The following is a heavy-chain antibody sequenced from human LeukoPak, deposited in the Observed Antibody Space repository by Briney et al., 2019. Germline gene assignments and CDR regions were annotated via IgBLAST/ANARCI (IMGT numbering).Heavy chain of an antibody. CDR3: AKRGYYDFWSGPTDDY. D-gene: IGHD3-3*01. V-gene: IGHV3-23*01. J-gene: IGHJ4*02. Sequence: DSVKGRFTISRDNSKNTLYLQMNSLRAEDTAVYYCAKRGYYDFWSGPTDDYWGQGTLVTVSS.